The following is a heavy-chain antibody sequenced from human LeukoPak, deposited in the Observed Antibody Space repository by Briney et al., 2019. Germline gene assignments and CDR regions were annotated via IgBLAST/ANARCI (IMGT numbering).Heavy chain of an antibody. D-gene: IGHD6-13*01. CDR3: ARDATIAAPLMS. J-gene: IGHJ4*02. CDR2: IFHGVTT. Sequence: SETLSLTCTVSGSSINTPYYWGWIRQPPGEGLEWIGNIFHGVTTFYNPSLMNRVAISVDTSKNQFSLKLTSVTAADTAVYYCARDATIAAPLMSWGQGTLVIVSS. CDR1: GSSINTPYY. V-gene: IGHV4-38-2*02.